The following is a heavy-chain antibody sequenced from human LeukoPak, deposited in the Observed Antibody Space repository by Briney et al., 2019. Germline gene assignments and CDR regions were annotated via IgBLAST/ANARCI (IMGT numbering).Heavy chain of an antibody. J-gene: IGHJ5*02. V-gene: IGHV4-30-2*01. D-gene: IGHD3-16*01. CDR2: IYHSGGT. CDR3: ARDIWGSST. CDR1: DASISSGGYS. Sequence: SQTLSLTCVRSDASISSGGYSWSWIRQPPGKGLEWIGCIYHSGGTHYNPSLKSRVTMSVDTSKNQISLNLNSMTAADTALYYCARDIWGSSTWGPGTLVTVSS.